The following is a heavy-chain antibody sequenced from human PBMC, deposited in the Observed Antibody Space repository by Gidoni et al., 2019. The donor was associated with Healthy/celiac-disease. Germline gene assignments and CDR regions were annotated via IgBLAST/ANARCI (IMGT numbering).Heavy chain of an antibody. CDR2: IYSGGST. Sequence: EVQLVESGGGLVQPGGSLRLSCAASGFTVSSNYMSWVRQATGKGLEWVSVIYSGGSTYYADSVKGRFTISRHNSKNTLYLQMNSLRAEDTAVYYCARLRYGSGSYYFDLWGRGTLVTVSS. J-gene: IGHJ2*01. CDR1: GFTVSSNY. V-gene: IGHV3-53*04. CDR3: ARLRYGSGSYYFDL. D-gene: IGHD3-10*01.